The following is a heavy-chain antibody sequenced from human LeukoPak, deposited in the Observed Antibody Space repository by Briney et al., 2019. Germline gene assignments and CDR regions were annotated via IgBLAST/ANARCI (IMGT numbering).Heavy chain of an antibody. CDR3: AREGDTAMVAY. CDR2: INPSGGST. CDR1: GYTFTSYG. J-gene: IGHJ4*02. V-gene: IGHV1-46*01. D-gene: IGHD5-18*01. Sequence: ASVKVSCKASGYTFTSYGISWVRQAPGQGLEWMGIINPSGGSTSYAQKFQGRVTMTRDMSTSTVYMELSSLRSEDTPVYYCAREGDTAMVAYWGQGTLVTVYS.